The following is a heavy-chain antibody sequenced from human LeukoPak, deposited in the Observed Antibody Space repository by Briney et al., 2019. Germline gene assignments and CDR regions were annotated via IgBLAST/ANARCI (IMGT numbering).Heavy chain of an antibody. CDR3: ARLMSGSASFDY. CDR1: GYSFTSDW. D-gene: IGHD6-19*01. Sequence: GESLRISCKGSGYSFTSDWITWVRQMPGKGLEWMGRVDPSDSYTNYSPSFQGHVTISADKSISTAYLQWSSLRASDTAMYYCARLMSGSASFDYWGQGTLVTVSS. V-gene: IGHV5-10-1*01. CDR2: VDPSDSYT. J-gene: IGHJ4*02.